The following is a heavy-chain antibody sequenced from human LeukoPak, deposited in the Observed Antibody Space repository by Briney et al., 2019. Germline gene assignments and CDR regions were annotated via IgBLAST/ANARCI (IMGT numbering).Heavy chain of an antibody. CDR3: ARHDDYGDYSLDY. D-gene: IGHD4-17*01. V-gene: IGHV3-11*01. Sequence: GGPLRLSSASSGFTFSDYYMSWIRQAPGKGLEWGSYISSSGSTIYYADSVKGRFTISRDNAKNSLYLQMNSLRAEDTAGYYCARHDDYGDYSLDYWGQGTLVTVPS. CDR1: GFTFSDYY. J-gene: IGHJ4*02. CDR2: ISSSGSTI.